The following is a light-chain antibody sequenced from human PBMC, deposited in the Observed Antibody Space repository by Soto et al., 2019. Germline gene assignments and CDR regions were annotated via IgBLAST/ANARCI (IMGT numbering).Light chain of an antibody. V-gene: IGLV2-14*01. CDR2: DVS. J-gene: IGLJ1*01. CDR1: SSDVGGYNY. Sequence: QSPLAQPASVSGSPGQSITISCTGTSSDVGGYNYVSWYQQHPGKAPNLMIYDVSNRPSGVSNRFSGSTSGKTASLTISGLQAEDESDYYCSSYTSSSTPLYGFGTGTKVTV. CDR3: SSYTSSSTPLYG.